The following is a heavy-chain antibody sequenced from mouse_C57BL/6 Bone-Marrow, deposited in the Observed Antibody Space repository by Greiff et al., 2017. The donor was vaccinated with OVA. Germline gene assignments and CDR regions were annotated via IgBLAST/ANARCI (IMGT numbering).Heavy chain of an antibody. Sequence: QVQLQQPGAELVKPGASVKMSCKASGYTFTSYWITWVKQRPGQGLEWIGDIYPGSGSTNYNQKFKSKATLTVDTSSSTAYMQLSSLTSEDSAVDDCARAQNYGGPAWFADWGQGTLVTVAA. CDR3: ARAQNYGGPAWFAD. CDR1: GYTFTSYW. CDR2: IYPGSGST. J-gene: IGHJ3*01. D-gene: IGHD1-2*01. V-gene: IGHV1-55*01.